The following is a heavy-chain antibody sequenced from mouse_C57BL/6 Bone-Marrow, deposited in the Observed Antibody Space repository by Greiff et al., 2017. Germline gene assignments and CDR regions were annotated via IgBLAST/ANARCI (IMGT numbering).Heavy chain of an antibody. J-gene: IGHJ3*01. CDR1: GYTFTDYN. Sequence: VQLQQSGPELVKPGASVKMSCKASGYTFTDYNMHWVKQSHGKSLEWIGYINPNNGGTSYNQKFKGKATLTANKSSSTAYMELRSLTSEDSAVYYCARSHSSCYEAWFAYWGQGTLVTVSA. D-gene: IGHD3-2*02. CDR2: INPNNGGT. CDR3: ARSHSSCYEAWFAY. V-gene: IGHV1-22*01.